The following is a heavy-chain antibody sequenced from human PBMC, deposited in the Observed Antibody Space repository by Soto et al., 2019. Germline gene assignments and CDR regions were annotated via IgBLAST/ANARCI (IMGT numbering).Heavy chain of an antibody. CDR3: ARGPGNYFGLENSKGRSGWLDP. D-gene: IGHD3-10*01. V-gene: IGHV4-34*01. CDR2: INHSGST. Sequence: SETLSLTCAVYGGSFSGFYWNWIRQPPGKGLEWIGEINHSGSTNYNPSLKSRVTISVDTSKNQFSLRLSSVTAADTAVYSCARGPGNYFGLENSKGRSGWLDPWGQGSLVTVSS. CDR1: GGSFSGFY. J-gene: IGHJ5*02.